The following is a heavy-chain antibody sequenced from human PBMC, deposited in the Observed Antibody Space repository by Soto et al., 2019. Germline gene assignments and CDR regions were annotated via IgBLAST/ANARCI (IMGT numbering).Heavy chain of an antibody. Sequence: PSETLSLTCTVSGGSISSSSYYWGWIRQPPGKGLEWIGSIYYSGSTYYNPSLKSRVTISVDTSKNQFSLKLSSVTAADTAVYYCARLGSGYYQFDYWGQGTLVTVSS. CDR3: ARLGSGYYQFDY. J-gene: IGHJ4*02. V-gene: IGHV4-39*01. D-gene: IGHD3-3*01. CDR2: IYYSGST. CDR1: GGSISSSSYY.